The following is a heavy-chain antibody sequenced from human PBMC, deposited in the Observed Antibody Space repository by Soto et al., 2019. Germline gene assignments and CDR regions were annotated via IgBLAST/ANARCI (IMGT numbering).Heavy chain of an antibody. V-gene: IGHV1-58*01. CDR1: GFTFTSSA. CDR2: IVVGSGNT. CDR3: AADPLGGASYYYYGMDV. D-gene: IGHD6-25*01. J-gene: IGHJ6*02. Sequence: QMQLVQSGPEVKKPGTSVKVSCKASGFTFTSSAVQWVRQARGQRLEWIGWIVVGSGNTNYAQKFQERVTITRDMSTSTAYMVLSSLRSEDTAVYYCAADPLGGASYYYYGMDVWGQGTTVTVSS.